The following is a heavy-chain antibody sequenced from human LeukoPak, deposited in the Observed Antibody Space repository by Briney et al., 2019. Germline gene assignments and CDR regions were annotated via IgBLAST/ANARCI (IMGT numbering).Heavy chain of an antibody. CDR2: ISGSGGST. J-gene: IGHJ6*02. D-gene: IGHD1-26*01. Sequence: GGSLRLSCAASGFTFSSYAMSWVRQAPGKGLEWVSAISGSGGSTYYADSVKGRFTISRDNAKKSLVLQMNNLRPEDTAVYYCAKDMGVGGVVASYYYGMDVWGPGTTVTVSS. CDR1: GFTFSSYA. V-gene: IGHV3-23*01. CDR3: AKDMGVGGVVASYYYGMDV.